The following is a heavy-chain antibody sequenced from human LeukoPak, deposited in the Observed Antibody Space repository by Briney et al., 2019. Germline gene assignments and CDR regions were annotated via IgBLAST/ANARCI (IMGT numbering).Heavy chain of an antibody. J-gene: IGHJ4*02. Sequence: PGGSLRLSCAASGFTVSSNYMSWVRQAPGKGLEWVSVIYSGGSTYYADSVKGRFTISRHNSKNTLYLQMNRLRAEDTAVYYCARVYYFHGSSGYHSPLDYWGQGTLVTVSS. V-gene: IGHV3-53*01. CDR1: GFTVSSNY. CDR3: ARVYYFHGSSGYHSPLDY. CDR2: IYSGGST. D-gene: IGHD3-22*01.